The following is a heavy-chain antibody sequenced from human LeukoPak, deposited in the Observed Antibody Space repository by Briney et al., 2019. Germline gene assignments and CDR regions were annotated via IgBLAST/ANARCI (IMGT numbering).Heavy chain of an antibody. CDR2: IYYSGST. V-gene: IGHV4-59*08. J-gene: IGHJ2*01. D-gene: IGHD3-22*01. Sequence: PSEILSLTCTVSGGSISSYYWSWIRQPPGKGLEWIGYIYYSGSTNYNPSLKSRVTISVDTSKNQFSLKLSSVTAADTAVYYCARHRGYYDSSGYLDLWGRGTLVTVPS. CDR3: ARHRGYYDSSGYLDL. CDR1: GGSISSYY.